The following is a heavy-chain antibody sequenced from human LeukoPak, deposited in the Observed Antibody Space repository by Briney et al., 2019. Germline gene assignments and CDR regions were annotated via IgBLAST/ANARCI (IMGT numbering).Heavy chain of an antibody. CDR3: ARGASNWNFDYYGMDV. CDR2: ISYEGSNK. D-gene: IGHD1-1*01. J-gene: IGHJ6*02. Sequence: GGSLRLSCAASGFTFSSYAMHWVRQAPGKGLEWVAFISYEGSNKHYADSVKGRFTISRDNAKNSLYVQMNSLRAEDTAVYYCARGASNWNFDYYGMDVWGQGTTVTVSS. CDR1: GFTFSSYA. V-gene: IGHV3-30-3*01.